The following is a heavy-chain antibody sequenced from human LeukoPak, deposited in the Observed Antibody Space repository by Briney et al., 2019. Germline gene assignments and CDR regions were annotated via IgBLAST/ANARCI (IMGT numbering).Heavy chain of an antibody. V-gene: IGHV3-21*01. D-gene: IGHD6-19*01. CDR1: GFTFSNYG. Sequence: GRSLRLSCAASGFTFSNYGMHWVRQAPGKGLEWVSFISSSSSSIYYADSVQGRFSISRDNAKNSLYLQMNSLRAEDTAVYYCARDQGSGWWAYWGQGTLVTVSS. J-gene: IGHJ4*02. CDR3: ARDQGSGWWAY. CDR2: ISSSSSSI.